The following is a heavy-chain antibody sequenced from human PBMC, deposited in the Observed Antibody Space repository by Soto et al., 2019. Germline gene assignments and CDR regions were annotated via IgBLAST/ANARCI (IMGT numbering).Heavy chain of an antibody. CDR2: TYYSGTT. CDR3: ARLRVTVAGFVDY. J-gene: IGHJ4*02. D-gene: IGHD6-19*01. Sequence: PSETLSLTCTVSGGSIGSPTHYWGWIRQPSGKGLEWIGTTYYSGTTYYYPSLQSRVSMSVDTSKNQLSLRLASVTAADTALYYCARLRVTVAGFVDYWGQGTLVTVSS. V-gene: IGHV4-39*01. CDR1: GGSIGSPTHY.